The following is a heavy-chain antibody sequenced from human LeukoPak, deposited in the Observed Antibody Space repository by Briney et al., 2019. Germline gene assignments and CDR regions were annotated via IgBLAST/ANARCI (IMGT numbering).Heavy chain of an antibody. CDR3: AKGGVTAISTRIYYFDY. CDR2: ISGSGGST. CDR1: GITFSSYA. V-gene: IGHV3-23*01. Sequence: PGGSLRLSCAASGITFSSYAMSWVRQAPEKGLEWVSAISGSGGSTYYADSVEGRFTISRDNSKNTLYLQMNSLRAEDTAVYYCAKGGVTAISTRIYYFDYWGQGTLVTVSS. D-gene: IGHD2-21*02. J-gene: IGHJ4*02.